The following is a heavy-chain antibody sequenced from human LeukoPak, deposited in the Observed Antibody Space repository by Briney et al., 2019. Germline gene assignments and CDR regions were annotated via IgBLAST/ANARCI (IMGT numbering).Heavy chain of an antibody. CDR1: GGSISSYY. CDR2: IYYSGST. D-gene: IGHD1-26*01. Sequence: SETLSLTCTVSGGSISSYYWSWIRQPPGKGLEWIGYIYYSGSTNYNPSLKGRVTISVDTSKNQFSLKLSSVTAADTAVYYCARETPREGFDYWGQGTLVTVSS. J-gene: IGHJ4*02. V-gene: IGHV4-59*01. CDR3: ARETPREGFDY.